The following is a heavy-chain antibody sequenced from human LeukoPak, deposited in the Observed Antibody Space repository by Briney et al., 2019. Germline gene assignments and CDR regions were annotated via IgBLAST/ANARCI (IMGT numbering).Heavy chain of an antibody. CDR2: INPGGSST. J-gene: IGHJ5*02. D-gene: IGHD6-6*01. V-gene: IGHV3-74*01. CDR3: VRDRPHNWFDP. Sequence: QPGGSLRLSCAASGFTFSNYWMHWVRQVPGKGLVWVSRINPGGSSTTYADSVRGRFTISRDNAKNTLYLQMDSPRAEDTAVYYCVRDRPHNWFDPWGQGTLVTVSS. CDR1: GFTFSNYW.